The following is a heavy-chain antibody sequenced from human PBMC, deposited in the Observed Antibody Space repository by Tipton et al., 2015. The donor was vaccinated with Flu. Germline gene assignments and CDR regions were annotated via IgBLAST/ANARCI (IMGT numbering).Heavy chain of an antibody. CDR3: AREWGDAFDI. V-gene: IGHV4-61*02. CDR2: IYTTGST. CDR1: GGSISSGSYY. D-gene: IGHD3-16*01. Sequence: TLSLTCTVSGGSISSGSYYWNWIRQPAGKGLEWIGRIYTTGSTNYNPSLKSRVTISVDTSKSQFSLKLSSVTAADTAVYYCAREWGDAFDIWGQGTMVTVSS. J-gene: IGHJ3*02.